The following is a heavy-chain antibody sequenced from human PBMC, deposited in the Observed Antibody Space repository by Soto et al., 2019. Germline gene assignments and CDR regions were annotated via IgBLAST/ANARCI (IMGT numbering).Heavy chain of an antibody. V-gene: IGHV3-23*01. D-gene: IGHD2-21*02. Sequence: PGGSLRLSCAASGFTFSNAWMSWVRQAPGKGLEWVSVISGSSRSTYYTDSVKGRFTISRDNSKNTLYLQMNSLRAEDTAVYYCAKDRVTYYYMDVWGKGTTVTVSS. CDR3: AKDRVTYYYMDV. CDR1: GFTFSNAW. CDR2: ISGSSRST. J-gene: IGHJ6*03.